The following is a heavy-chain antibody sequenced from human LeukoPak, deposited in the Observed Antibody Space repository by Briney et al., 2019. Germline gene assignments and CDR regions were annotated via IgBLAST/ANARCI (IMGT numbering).Heavy chain of an antibody. J-gene: IGHJ4*02. CDR3: ARVPYGSGSYQDY. V-gene: IGHV4-34*01. D-gene: IGHD3-10*01. CDR1: GGSFSGYY. Sequence: LSETLSLTCAVYGGSFSGYYWSWIRQPPGKGLEWIGEINHSGSTNYNPSLKSRVTISVDTSKNQFSLKLSSVTAADTAVYYCARVPYGSGSYQDYRGQGTLVTVSS. CDR2: INHSGST.